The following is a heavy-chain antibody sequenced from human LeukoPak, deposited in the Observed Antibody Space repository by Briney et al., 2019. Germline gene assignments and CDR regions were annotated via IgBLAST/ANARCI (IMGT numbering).Heavy chain of an antibody. J-gene: IGHJ4*02. Sequence: SETLSLTCTVSGGSISYYYWSWIRQPPGKGLEWIGYIYYSGSTNYNPSLKSRVTISVDTSKNQFSLNLSSVTTADTAVYYCARAEHRGYSSGWYFDYWGQGTLVTVSS. D-gene: IGHD6-19*01. CDR3: ARAEHRGYSSGWYFDY. CDR2: IYYSGST. V-gene: IGHV4-59*01. CDR1: GGSISYYY.